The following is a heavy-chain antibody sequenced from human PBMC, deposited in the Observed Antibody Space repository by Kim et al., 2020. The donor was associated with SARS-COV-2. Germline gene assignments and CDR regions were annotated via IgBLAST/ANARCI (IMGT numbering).Heavy chain of an antibody. J-gene: IGHJ4*02. Sequence: GGSLRLSCAASGFTFDDYAMHWVRQAPGKGLEWVSGISWNSGRIGYADSVKGRVTISRDNAKNSLYLQMNSLRAEDTALYYCARRYSYGSYHFDYWGQGTLVTVSS. V-gene: IGHV3-9*01. CDR1: GFTFDDYA. CDR3: ARRYSYGSYHFDY. CDR2: ISWNSGRI. D-gene: IGHD5-12*01.